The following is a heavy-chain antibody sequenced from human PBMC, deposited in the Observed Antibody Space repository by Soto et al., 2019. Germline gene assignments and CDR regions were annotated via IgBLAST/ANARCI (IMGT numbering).Heavy chain of an antibody. CDR2: INPSGGST. CDR1: GYTFTSHY. Sequence: GGSVKVSCKASGYTFTSHYMHWVRQAPGQRLEWMGIINPSGGSTSYAQKFQGRVTMTRDTSTSTVYMELSSLRSEDTAVYYCARAAISSRMANYYYYMDVWGKGTTVTVSS. CDR3: ARAAISSRMANYYYYMDV. D-gene: IGHD5-12*01. V-gene: IGHV1-46*03. J-gene: IGHJ6*03.